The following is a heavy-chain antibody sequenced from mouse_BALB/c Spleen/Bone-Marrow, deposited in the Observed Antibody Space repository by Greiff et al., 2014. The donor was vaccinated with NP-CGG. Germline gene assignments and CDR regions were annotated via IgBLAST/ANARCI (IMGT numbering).Heavy chain of an antibody. Sequence: LVESGPELVKPGASVKMSCKASGYTFTSYVMHWVKQKPGQGLEWIGYINPYNDGTKYNEKFKGKATLTSDKSSSTAYMQRSRLSSEDAVVYCCARSRSPMDYWGQGTSVTVSS. CDR3: ARSRSPMDY. D-gene: IGHD6-2*01. CDR1: GYTFTSYV. V-gene: IGHV1-14*01. J-gene: IGHJ4*01. CDR2: INPYNDGT.